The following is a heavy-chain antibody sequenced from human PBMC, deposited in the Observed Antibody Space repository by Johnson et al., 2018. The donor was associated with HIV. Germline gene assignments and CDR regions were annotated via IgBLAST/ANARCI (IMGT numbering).Heavy chain of an antibody. CDR2: IGTAGDT. CDR1: GFTFSRPW. Sequence: EVQLVESGGGLIQPGGSLRLSCEASGFTFSRPWMHWVRQPPGKGLVWVSAIGTAGDTYYPGSVKGRFTISRENAKNSLYLQMNSLRAGDTAVYYCARGAGIVGALRHFDIWGQGTMVTVSS. CDR3: ARGAGIVGALRHFDI. V-gene: IGHV3-13*01. D-gene: IGHD1-26*01. J-gene: IGHJ3*02.